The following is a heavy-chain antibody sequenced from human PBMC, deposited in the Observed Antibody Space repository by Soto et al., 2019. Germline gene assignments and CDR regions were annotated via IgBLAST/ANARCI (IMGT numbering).Heavy chain of an antibody. CDR1: GFTFSDYA. J-gene: IGHJ4*02. Sequence: PGGSLRLSCAASGFTFSDYAMSWVRQAPGKGLEWVSAIGGGGGYTYSADSVKGRFTISRDNSKNTVSLQLNSLKVEDTAVYFCAKGDSGGFPRYFDYRGQGTLVTVSS. CDR2: IGGGGGYT. D-gene: IGHD3-22*01. CDR3: AKGDSGGFPRYFDY. V-gene: IGHV3-23*01.